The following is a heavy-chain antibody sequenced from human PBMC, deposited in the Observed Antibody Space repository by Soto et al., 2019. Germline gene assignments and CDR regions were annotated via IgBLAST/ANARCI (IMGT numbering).Heavy chain of an antibody. CDR3: ASGKFHHVYNYSSALDV. Sequence: QVQLVQSGAEVKKPGSSVKVSCKASGGTFSIYAISWVRQAPGQGLEWMGGFIPMFNRPHPPRKFQGRVTITADESTDTAYMALSSLSSEDTAVYYCASGKFHHVYNYSSALDVWGQGTTVTVS. J-gene: IGHJ6*02. V-gene: IGHV1-69*01. CDR1: GGTFSIYA. CDR2: FIPMFNRP. D-gene: IGHD1-1*01.